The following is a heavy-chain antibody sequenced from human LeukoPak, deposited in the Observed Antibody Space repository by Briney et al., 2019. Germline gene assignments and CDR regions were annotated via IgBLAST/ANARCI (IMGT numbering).Heavy chain of an antibody. CDR1: GGTFSSYA. CDR2: IIPIFGTA. V-gene: IGHV1-69*05. D-gene: IGHD7-27*01. J-gene: IGHJ4*02. CDR3: ARQGRSTGEYYFDY. Sequence: SVKVSCKASGGTFSSYAISWVRQAPGQGLEWMGGIIPIFGTANYAQNFPGSVTITTDESTSTAYMELSSLRSEDTAVYYCARQGRSTGEYYFDYWGQGTLVTVSS.